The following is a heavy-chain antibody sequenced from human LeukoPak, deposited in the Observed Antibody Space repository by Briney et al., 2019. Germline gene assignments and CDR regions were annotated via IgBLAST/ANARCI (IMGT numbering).Heavy chain of an antibody. D-gene: IGHD2-15*01. J-gene: IGHJ4*02. CDR1: GFTFSSYA. Sequence: GGSLRLSCAASGFTFSSYAMSCVRPAPGEGLGWVSAISGSGGSTYYADSVKGRFTISRDNSKNTLYLQMHSLRAEDTAVYYCAKDKMAATPIDYWGQGTLVTVSS. CDR2: ISGSGGST. V-gene: IGHV3-23*01. CDR3: AKDKMAATPIDY.